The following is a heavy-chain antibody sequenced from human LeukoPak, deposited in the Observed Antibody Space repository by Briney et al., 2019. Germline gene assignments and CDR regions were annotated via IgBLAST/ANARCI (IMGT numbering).Heavy chain of an antibody. V-gene: IGHV3-30*02. Sequence: GGSLRLSCAASGFTFSGYGMHWVRQAPGKGLEWVAFIRSDATNKYYADSVKGRFTISRDNSKNSLYLQMNSLRAEDTAVYYCARDSPNEGILWWSIDYWGQGTLVTVSS. CDR2: IRSDATNK. D-gene: IGHD2-21*01. CDR3: ARDSPNEGILWWSIDY. CDR1: GFTFSGYG. J-gene: IGHJ4*02.